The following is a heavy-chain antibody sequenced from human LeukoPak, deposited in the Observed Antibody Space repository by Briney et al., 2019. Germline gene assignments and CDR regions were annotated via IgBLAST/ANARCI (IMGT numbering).Heavy chain of an antibody. D-gene: IGHD3-10*01. Sequence: PGRSLRLSCAASGFTFSSYGMHWVRQAPGKGLEWVAVISYDGSNKYYADSVKGRFTISRDNSKNTLYLQMNCLRAEDTAVYYCAKDPWFGEPQFYYYYYYGMDVWGKGTTVTVSS. CDR1: GFTFSSYG. J-gene: IGHJ6*04. CDR2: ISYDGSNK. CDR3: AKDPWFGEPQFYYYYYYGMDV. V-gene: IGHV3-30*18.